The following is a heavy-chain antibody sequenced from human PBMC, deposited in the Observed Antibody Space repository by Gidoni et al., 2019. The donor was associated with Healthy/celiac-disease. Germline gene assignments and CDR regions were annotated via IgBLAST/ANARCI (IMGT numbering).Heavy chain of an antibody. V-gene: IGHV3-23*01. CDR3: AKDLDICSSTSCYYYYYGMDV. D-gene: IGHD2-2*01. Sequence: EVQLLESGGGLVQPGGSLRLSCAASGFTFSSYAMSWVRQAPGKGLEWVSAISGSGGSTYYADSVKGRFTISRDNSKNTLYLQMNSLRAEDTAVYYCAKDLDICSSTSCYYYYYGMDVWGQGTTVTVSS. J-gene: IGHJ6*02. CDR1: GFTFSSYA. CDR2: ISGSGGST.